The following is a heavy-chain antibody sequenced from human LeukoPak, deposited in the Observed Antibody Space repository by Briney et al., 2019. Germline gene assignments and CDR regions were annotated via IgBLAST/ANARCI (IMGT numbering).Heavy chain of an antibody. V-gene: IGHV3-23*01. Sequence: RASLRLSCAASGFIFSNYAMSWVRQAPGKGLEWVSAIVGRGSSTYYADSVKGRFTISRDNSKNTLYLQLNRLRAEDTAVYYCAKWGDYDILTGYYDSDYWGQGTLVTVSS. J-gene: IGHJ4*02. D-gene: IGHD3-9*01. CDR1: GFIFSNYA. CDR2: IVGRGSST. CDR3: AKWGDYDILTGYYDSDY.